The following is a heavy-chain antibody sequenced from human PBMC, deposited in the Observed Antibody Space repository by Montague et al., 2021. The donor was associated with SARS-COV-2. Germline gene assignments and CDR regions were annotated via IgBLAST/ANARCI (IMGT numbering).Heavy chain of an antibody. Sequence: PALVKPTQTLTLTCTFSGFSLSTSGMCVSWIRQPPGKALEWLARIDWDDDKYCSTSLKTRLTISKDTSKNQVVLTMTNMDPVGTATYYCARTYYGGRPFDYWGQGTLVTVSS. D-gene: IGHD4-23*01. V-gene: IGHV2-70*11. J-gene: IGHJ4*02. CDR3: ARTYYGGRPFDY. CDR2: IDWDDDK. CDR1: GFSLSTSGMC.